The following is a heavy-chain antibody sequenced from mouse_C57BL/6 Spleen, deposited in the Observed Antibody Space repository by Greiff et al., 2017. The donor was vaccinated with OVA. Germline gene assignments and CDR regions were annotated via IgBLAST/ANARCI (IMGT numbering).Heavy chain of an antibody. J-gene: IGHJ2*01. CDR2: IDPETGGT. V-gene: IGHV1-15*01. Sequence: QVQLKQSGAELVRPGASVTLSCKASGYTFTDYEMHWVKQTPVHGLEGIGAIDPETGGTAYNQKFKGKAILTADKSTSTAYMELRSLTSEDSSVYYCTRGGYFDDWGQGTTLTVSS. CDR1: GYTFTDYE. CDR3: TRGGYFDD.